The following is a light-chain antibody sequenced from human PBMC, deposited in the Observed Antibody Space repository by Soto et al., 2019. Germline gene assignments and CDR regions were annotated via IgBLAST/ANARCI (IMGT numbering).Light chain of an antibody. CDR1: QTISSW. CDR2: KAS. CDR3: QHYNSYPEA. Sequence: DIQMTQSPSTLSGSVGDRVTITCRDSQTISSWLAWYQPKPGKAPKLLIYKASTLKSGVPSRFSGSGSGTEFTLTISSLQPDDFATDYCQHYNSYPEAFGQGAKVDIK. V-gene: IGKV1-5*03. J-gene: IGKJ1*01.